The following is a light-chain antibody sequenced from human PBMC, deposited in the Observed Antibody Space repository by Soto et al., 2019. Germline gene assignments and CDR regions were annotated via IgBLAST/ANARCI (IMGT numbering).Light chain of an antibody. J-gene: IGLJ2*01. CDR2: ANS. V-gene: IGLV1-40*01. CDR1: SSNIGAGYD. Sequence: QSVLTQPPSVSGAPGQRVTISYTGSSSNIGAGYDVHWYQQLPGRSPKLLIYANSNRPSGVPDRFSGSKSGTSASLAITGLQAEDEADYYCQSYDSSPSGSRVFGGGTKLTVL. CDR3: QSYDSSPSGSRV.